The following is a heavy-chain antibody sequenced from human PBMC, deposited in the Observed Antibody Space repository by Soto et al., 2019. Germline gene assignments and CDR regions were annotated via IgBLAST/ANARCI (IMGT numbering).Heavy chain of an antibody. J-gene: IGHJ4*02. D-gene: IGHD6-19*01. CDR1: GGSISSSSYY. CDR3: ARGSSGWSVYYYFDY. V-gene: IGHV4-39*01. CDR2: IYYSGST. Sequence: SETLSLTCTVSGGSISSSSYYWGWIRQPPGKGLEWIGSIYYSGSTYYNPSLKSRVTISVDTSKKQFSLKLSSVTAADTAVYYCARGSSGWSVYYYFDYWGQGTLVTVSS.